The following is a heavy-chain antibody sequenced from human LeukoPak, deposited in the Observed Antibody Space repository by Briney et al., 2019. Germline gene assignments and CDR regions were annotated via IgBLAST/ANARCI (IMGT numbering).Heavy chain of an antibody. V-gene: IGHV3-7*01. J-gene: IGHJ4*02. CDR1: GFTFDIYW. CDR2: IKHDGSEK. D-gene: IGHD2-15*01. Sequence: GGSLRLSCAASGFTFDIYWMTWVRQAPGKGLKWVANIKHDGSEKHFVDSVKGRFTVSRDNARNSLFLQMNSLRAEDTAVYFCARLMLGYCGGGSCYDPFDNWGQGTLVTVSS. CDR3: ARLMLGYCGGGSCYDPFDN.